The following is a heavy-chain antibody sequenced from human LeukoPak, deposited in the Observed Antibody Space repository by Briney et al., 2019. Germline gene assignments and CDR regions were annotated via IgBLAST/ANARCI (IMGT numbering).Heavy chain of an antibody. CDR1: GFTFSSYA. V-gene: IGHV3-23*01. J-gene: IGHJ4*02. CDR3: VKDGGTAVGSFDY. Sequence: GGSLRLSCAASGFTFSSYAMSWVRQAPGKGLEWVSAISGSGGSTYYADSVKGRFTISRDNSKNTLYLQMNSLRVEDTAVYYCVKDGGTAVGSFDYWGQGTLVTVSS. CDR2: ISGSGGST. D-gene: IGHD6-13*01.